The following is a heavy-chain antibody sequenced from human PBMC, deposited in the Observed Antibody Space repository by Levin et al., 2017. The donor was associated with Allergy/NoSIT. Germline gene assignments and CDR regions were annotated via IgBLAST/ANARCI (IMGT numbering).Heavy chain of an antibody. D-gene: IGHD5-12*01. Sequence: PSETLSLTCAVYGGSFSGYYWSWIRQPPGKGLEWIGEINHSGSTNYNPSLKSRVTISVDTSKNQFSLKLSSVTAADTAVYYCAVEARGYSGYGGDWFDPWGQGTLVTVSS. CDR1: GGSFSGYY. J-gene: IGHJ5*02. V-gene: IGHV4-34*01. CDR3: AVEARGYSGYGGDWFDP. CDR2: INHSGST.